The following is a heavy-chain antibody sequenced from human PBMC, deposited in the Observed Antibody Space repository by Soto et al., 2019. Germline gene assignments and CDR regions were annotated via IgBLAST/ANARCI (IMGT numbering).Heavy chain of an antibody. D-gene: IGHD2-15*01. CDR2: INPSGGST. J-gene: IGHJ4*02. CDR1: GYTFTSYY. Sequence: ASVKVSCKASGYTFTSYYMHWVRQAPGQGLEWMGIINPSGGSTIYAQKFQGRVTMTRDTSTSTVYMELSSLRSEDTAVYYCARDKDIVVVLAGYYFDYWGQGTLVTVSS. CDR3: ARDKDIVVVLAGYYFDY. V-gene: IGHV1-46*03.